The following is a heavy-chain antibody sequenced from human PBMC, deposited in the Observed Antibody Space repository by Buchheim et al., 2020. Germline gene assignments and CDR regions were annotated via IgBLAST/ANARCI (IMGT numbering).Heavy chain of an antibody. CDR1: GFSLTTGGVG. V-gene: IGHV2-5*02. CDR2: IYWDDDK. Sequence: QITLKESGPTLVESTQTLTLTCTFSGFSLTTGGVGVGWLRQSPGKALELLALIYWDDDKRYSPSLRSRLTITKDTSKNQVVLTITNMDPVDTGTYYCAHRGLSAGYSSGWDGGYFDYWGQGTL. CDR3: AHRGLSAGYSSGWDGGYFDY. D-gene: IGHD6-19*01. J-gene: IGHJ4*02.